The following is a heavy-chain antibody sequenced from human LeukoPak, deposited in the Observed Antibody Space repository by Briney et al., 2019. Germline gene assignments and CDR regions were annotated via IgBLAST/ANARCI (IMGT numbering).Heavy chain of an antibody. CDR2: ISSSSSYI. CDR3: ARAGITMVRGPMDV. J-gene: IGHJ6*04. CDR1: GFTFSSYS. Sequence: GGSLRLSCAASGFTFSSYSMNWVRQAPGEGLEWVSYISSSSSYIYYADSVKGRFTISRDNAKNSLYLQMNSLRAEDTAVYYCARAGITMVRGPMDVWGKGTTVTISS. V-gene: IGHV3-21*01. D-gene: IGHD3-10*01.